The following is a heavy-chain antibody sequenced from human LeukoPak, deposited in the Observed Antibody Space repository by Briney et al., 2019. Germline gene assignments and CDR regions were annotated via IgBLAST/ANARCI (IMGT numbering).Heavy chain of an antibody. D-gene: IGHD3-22*01. V-gene: IGHV3-9*01. CDR3: AKEGYYYDSSGYSPGYFDY. CDR2: ISWNSGSI. CDR1: GFTFDDYA. J-gene: IGHJ4*02. Sequence: PGRSLRLSCAASGFTFDDYAMHWVRQAPEKGLEWVSGISWNSGSIGYADSVKGRFTISRDNAKNSLYLQMNSLRAEDTALYYCAKEGYYYDSSGYSPGYFDYWGQGTLVTVSS.